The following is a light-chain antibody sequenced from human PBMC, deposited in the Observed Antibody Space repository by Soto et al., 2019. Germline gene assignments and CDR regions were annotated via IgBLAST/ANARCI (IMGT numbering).Light chain of an antibody. CDR3: QQYINWPPLT. Sequence: EIGLTQSPATLSVSPGERATLSCRASQSVSTNLVWYQQKPGQAPRLLIFGASTRATNIPARFSGNGSGTEFTLTISSLQSEDFAVYYCQQYINWPPLTFGGGTKVEIK. J-gene: IGKJ4*01. V-gene: IGKV3-15*01. CDR1: QSVSTN. CDR2: GAS.